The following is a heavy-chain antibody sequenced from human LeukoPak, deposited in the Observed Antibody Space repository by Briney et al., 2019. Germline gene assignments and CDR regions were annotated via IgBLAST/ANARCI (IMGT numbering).Heavy chain of an antibody. Sequence: PSETLSLTCTVSGGSIRSYYWSWIRQPPGKGLEWIGYIYYSGSTNYNPSLKSRVTISVDTSKNQFSLKLSSVTAADTAVYYCARVGSSSSWLGSSHWCFDLWGRGTLVTVSS. CDR1: GGSIRSYY. CDR2: IYYSGST. CDR3: ARVGSSSSWLGSSHWCFDL. D-gene: IGHD6-6*01. V-gene: IGHV4-59*01. J-gene: IGHJ2*01.